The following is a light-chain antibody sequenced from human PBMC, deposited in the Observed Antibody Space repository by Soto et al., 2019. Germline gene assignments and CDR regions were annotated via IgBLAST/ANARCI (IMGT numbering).Light chain of an antibody. CDR1: SSDVGGYNY. Sequence: QSALTQPASVSGSPGQSITISCTGTSSDVGGYNYVSWYQQHPGKAHKLMIYEVSTRPSGVSNRFSGSKAGNTASLTISGLQAEDEADYYCSSYTSSNTPVVFGGGTKLTVL. CDR3: SSYTSSNTPVV. V-gene: IGLV2-14*01. CDR2: EVS. J-gene: IGLJ2*01.